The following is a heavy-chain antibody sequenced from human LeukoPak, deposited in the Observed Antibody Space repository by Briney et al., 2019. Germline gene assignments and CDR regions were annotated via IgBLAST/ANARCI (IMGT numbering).Heavy chain of an antibody. CDR3: ARAQWRTYSYYYMDV. Sequence: GGSLRLSCAASGFTVSFNYMSWVRQAPGKGLEWISVIYSGGSTYYADSVKGRFTISRDDSKNTLYLQMNSLRAEDSAIYYCARAQWRTYSYYYMDVWGKGTTVTVSS. CDR2: IYSGGST. CDR1: GFTVSFNY. V-gene: IGHV3-53*01. D-gene: IGHD6-19*01. J-gene: IGHJ6*03.